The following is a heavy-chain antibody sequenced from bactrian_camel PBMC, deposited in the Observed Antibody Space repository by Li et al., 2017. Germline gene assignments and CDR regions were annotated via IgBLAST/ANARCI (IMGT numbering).Heavy chain of an antibody. D-gene: IGHD4*01. CDR1: ENSYNTKW. CDR3: AAGACNEYDGCWLNY. Sequence: QLVESGGGSVRAGGSLRLSCIASENSYNTKWMGWFRQIPGKEREGVAAIDSDGGSTYYADSIKGRFTISRDNSKMTVYLQMNTLKPEDTAMYYCAAGACNEYDGCWLNYWGQGTQVTV. CDR2: IDSDGGST. J-gene: IGHJ4*01. V-gene: IGHV3S25*01.